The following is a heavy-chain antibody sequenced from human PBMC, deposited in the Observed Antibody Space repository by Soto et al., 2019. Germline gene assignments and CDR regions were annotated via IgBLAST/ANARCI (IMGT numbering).Heavy chain of an antibody. Sequence: EGSLRLSCAASGFTFSAYAMTWVRQAPGKGLEWVSVISGSAGATYYADSVKGRFTISRDNSKNTLYLQMNSLRAEDTAVYYCARQDYSTTWYLNYWGQGTLVTGSS. J-gene: IGHJ4*02. CDR1: GFTFSAYA. V-gene: IGHV3-23*01. D-gene: IGHD6-13*01. CDR3: ARQDYSTTWYLNY. CDR2: ISGSAGAT.